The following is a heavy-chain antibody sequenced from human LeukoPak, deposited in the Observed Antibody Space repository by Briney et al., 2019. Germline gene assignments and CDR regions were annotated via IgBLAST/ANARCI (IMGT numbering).Heavy chain of an antibody. D-gene: IGHD5-18*01. CDR3: ARSGYSYGADAFDI. Sequence: SETLSLTCAVYGGSFSGYYWSWIRQPPGKGLEWIGYIYYSESTNYNPSLKSRVTIPVATSKNQFSLKLSSVTAADTAVYYCARSGYSYGADAFDIWGQGTMVTVSS. CDR2: IYYSEST. J-gene: IGHJ3*02. CDR1: GGSFSGYY. V-gene: IGHV4-59*01.